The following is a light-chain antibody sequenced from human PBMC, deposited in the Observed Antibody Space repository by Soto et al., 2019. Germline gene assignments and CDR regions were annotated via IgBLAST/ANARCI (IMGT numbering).Light chain of an antibody. J-gene: IGKJ4*01. Sequence: DIQMTQSPSFVSASIGDRVTITCRASQGIGSWLAWYQQVPGRAPRLLIFPASPFQSGVSSRFRGRGSGTEFTLTITRLQPEDFATYFCLQANNFPVTFGEGTKVEMK. CDR1: QGIGSW. V-gene: IGKV1-12*01. CDR2: PAS. CDR3: LQANNFPVT.